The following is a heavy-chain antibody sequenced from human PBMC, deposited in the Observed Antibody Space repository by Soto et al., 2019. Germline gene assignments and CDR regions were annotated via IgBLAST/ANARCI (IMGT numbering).Heavy chain of an antibody. CDR2: IIPIFGTA. J-gene: IGHJ4*02. V-gene: IGHV1-69*06. CDR3: ASGGGEGATSGFDY. CDR1: GGTFSSYA. D-gene: IGHD1-26*01. Sequence: QVQLVQSGAEVKKPGSSVKVSCKASGGTFSSYAISWVRQAPGQGLEWMGGIIPIFGTANSAQKFQGRVTITADKSTSTAYMELSSLRSEDTAVYYCASGGGEGATSGFDYWGQGTLVTVSS.